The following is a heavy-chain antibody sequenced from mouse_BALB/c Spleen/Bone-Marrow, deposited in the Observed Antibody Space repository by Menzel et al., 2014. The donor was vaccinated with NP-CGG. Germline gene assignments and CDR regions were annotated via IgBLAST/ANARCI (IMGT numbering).Heavy chain of an antibody. J-gene: IGHJ3*01. CDR3: ARGNYGAWFTH. CDR1: GFSLTKNG. CDR2: IWGGGST. D-gene: IGHD2-1*01. V-gene: IGHV2-2*02. Sequence: VKLVESGPGLVQPSQSLSITCTVSGFSLTKNGVHWIRQSPGKGLEWLGVIWGGGSTDYNAAFISRLSISKDNSKSXVVFKMNSLEVNDRAMYYCARGNYGAWFTHWGQGTLVTVSA.